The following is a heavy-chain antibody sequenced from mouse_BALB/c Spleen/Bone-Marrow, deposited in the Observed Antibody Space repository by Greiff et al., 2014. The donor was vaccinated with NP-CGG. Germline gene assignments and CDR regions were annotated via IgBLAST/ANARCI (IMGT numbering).Heavy chain of an antibody. D-gene: IGHD1-2*01. J-gene: IGHJ3*01. CDR2: INPDSRTI. V-gene: IGHV4-1*02. CDR1: GFDFSGYW. Sequence: EVNVVESGGGLVQPGGSLKLSCAASGFDFSGYWMTWVRQAPGKGLEWIGEINPDSRTINYKPSLKDKFIMSRDNAKNTLYLQMSKVRSEDTALYYCARNGYYGWMTYWGQGTLVTVSA. CDR3: ARNGYYGWMTY.